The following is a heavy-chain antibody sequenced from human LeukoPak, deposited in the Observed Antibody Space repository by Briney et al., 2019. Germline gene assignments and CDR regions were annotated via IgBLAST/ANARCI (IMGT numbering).Heavy chain of an antibody. CDR2: IHHSGSA. CDR3: ARAAAGTNSWYYFDY. D-gene: IGHD6-19*01. V-gene: IGHV4-30-4*01. CDR1: GDSINGGDNY. J-gene: IGHJ4*02. Sequence: PSETLSLTCTVSGDSINGGDNYWSWIRQPPGKGLEWIRYIHHSGSAYYNPSLKSRGYISVVLSEIQLSLSLNSLTAADSAVYYCARAAAGTNSWYYFDYWGQGILVTVSS.